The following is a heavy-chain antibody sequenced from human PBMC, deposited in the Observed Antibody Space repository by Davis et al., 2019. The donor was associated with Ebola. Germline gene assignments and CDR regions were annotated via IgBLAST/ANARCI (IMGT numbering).Heavy chain of an antibody. Sequence: SETLSLTCPVPGGSISSYYWGWIRQPPGKGLEWIGSIYYSGSTYYNPSLKSRVTISVDTSKNQFSLKLSSVTAADTAVYYCASGTRYYYGMDVWGQGTTVTVSS. V-gene: IGHV4-39*01. CDR3: ASGTRYYYGMDV. CDR2: IYYSGST. CDR1: GGSISSYY. D-gene: IGHD3-10*01. J-gene: IGHJ6*02.